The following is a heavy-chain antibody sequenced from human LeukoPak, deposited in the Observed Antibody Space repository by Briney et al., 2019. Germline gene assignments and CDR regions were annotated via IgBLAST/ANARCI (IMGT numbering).Heavy chain of an antibody. J-gene: IGHJ4*02. V-gene: IGHV3-7*03. CDR3: ARKTGVTGEAFDY. CDR2: IKVDGSEK. CDR1: GFTFSNYW. Sequence: GGSLRLSCAASGFTFSNYWMSWVRQAPGKGLERVANIKVDGSEKYYLDSVKGRFTISRDNAKNSVYLQMNSLRTEDTAVYYCARKTGVTGEAFDYWGQGTLVTVSS. D-gene: IGHD7-27*01.